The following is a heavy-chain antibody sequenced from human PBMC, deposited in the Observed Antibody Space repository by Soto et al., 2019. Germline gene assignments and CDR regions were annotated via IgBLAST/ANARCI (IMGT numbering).Heavy chain of an antibody. J-gene: IGHJ4*02. CDR1: GFTFSSYG. Sequence: PGGSLRLSCAASGFTFSSYGMHWVRQAPGKGLEWVAVIWYDGSNKYYADSVKGRFTISRDNSKNTLYLQMNSLRAEDTAVYYCARDRERYDSSGYYSFDYWGQGTLVTVSS. CDR3: ARDRERYDSSGYYSFDY. CDR2: IWYDGSNK. V-gene: IGHV3-33*01. D-gene: IGHD3-22*01.